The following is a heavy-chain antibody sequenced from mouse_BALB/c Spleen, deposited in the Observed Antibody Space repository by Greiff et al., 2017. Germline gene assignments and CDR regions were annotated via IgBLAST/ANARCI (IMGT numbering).Heavy chain of an antibody. J-gene: IGHJ4*01. D-gene: IGHD1-1*01. Sequence: VKLKESGAELVRPGVSVKISCKGSGYTFTDYAMHWVKQSHAKSLEWIGVISTYYGDASYNQKFKGKATMTVDKSSSTAYMELARLTSEDSAIYYCALIFTTVVATRAMDYWGQGTSVTVSS. V-gene: IGHV1S137*01. CDR3: ALIFTTVVATRAMDY. CDR1: GYTFTDYA. CDR2: ISTYYGDA.